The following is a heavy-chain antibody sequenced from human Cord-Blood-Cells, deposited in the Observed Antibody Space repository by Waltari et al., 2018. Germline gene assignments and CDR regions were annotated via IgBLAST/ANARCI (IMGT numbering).Heavy chain of an antibody. CDR3: ASPSGSYYDAFDI. J-gene: IGHJ3*02. Sequence: QLQLQESGPGLVKPSETLSLTCTVSGGSISSSSYYWGWIRQPPGKGLEWIGSIYYRGSTYSNPSLKSRVTISVDASKNQFYLKLSSVTAADTAVYYCASPSGSYYDAFDIWGQGTMVTVSS. D-gene: IGHD1-26*01. V-gene: IGHV4-39*01. CDR2: IYYRGST. CDR1: GGSISSSSYY.